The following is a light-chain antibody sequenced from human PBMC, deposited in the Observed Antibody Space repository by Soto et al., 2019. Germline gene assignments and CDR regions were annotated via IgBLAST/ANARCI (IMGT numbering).Light chain of an antibody. CDR1: QAIRND. Sequence: IPMTQAISSLSASVGDRVTITCRASQAIRNDLAWYQQKPGRAPKRLIYGSSSLQSGVPSRFSGRGSGTEFTLTISSLQPEDFATYYCLQHNVFPRTFGQGTKVDIK. J-gene: IGKJ1*01. CDR2: GSS. V-gene: IGKV1-17*01. CDR3: LQHNVFPRT.